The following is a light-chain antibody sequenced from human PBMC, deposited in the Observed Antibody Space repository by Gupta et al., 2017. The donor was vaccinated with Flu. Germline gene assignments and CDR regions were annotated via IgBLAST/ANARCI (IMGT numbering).Light chain of an antibody. J-gene: IGKJ1*01. CDR1: QGILSSDGTTY. V-gene: IGKV2-30*01. CDR3: RQGAHGPWT. CDR2: LVS. Sequence: GTVGQPASIPCRSSQGILSSDGTTYLNWFKQRRGHSPRRRTQLVSYRDSGVPDRISGSGSGTDSTLKIRRVEAEDVGVYTCRQGAHGPWTFGQGTKVQIK.